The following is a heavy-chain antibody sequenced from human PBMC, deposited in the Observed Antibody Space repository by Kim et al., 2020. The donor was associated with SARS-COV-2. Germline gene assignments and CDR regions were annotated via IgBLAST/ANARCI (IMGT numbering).Heavy chain of an antibody. J-gene: IGHJ4*02. CDR1: GLTFSPYA. Sequence: GGSLRLSCAAYGLTFSPYAMSWVRQAPGKGLEWVSYISGTSSTIYYADSVRGRFTTSRDNAKNSLYLQMNSLRDDDTAVYYCARDGYNWPDYWGQGTLVTVSS. CDR3: ARDGYNWPDY. CDR2: ISGTSSTI. V-gene: IGHV3-48*02. D-gene: IGHD5-12*01.